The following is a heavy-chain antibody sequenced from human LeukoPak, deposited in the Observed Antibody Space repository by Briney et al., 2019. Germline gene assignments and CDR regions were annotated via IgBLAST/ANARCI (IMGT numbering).Heavy chain of an antibody. D-gene: IGHD5-18*01. Sequence: PGGSLRLSCAASGFTFSSYEMNWVRQAPGKGLEWVSYISSSGSTIYYADSVKGRFTSSRDNAKNSLYLQMNSLRAEDTAVYYCARDAAMAGFDYWGQGTLVTVSS. CDR3: ARDAAMAGFDY. V-gene: IGHV3-48*03. CDR1: GFTFSSYE. J-gene: IGHJ4*02. CDR2: ISSSGSTI.